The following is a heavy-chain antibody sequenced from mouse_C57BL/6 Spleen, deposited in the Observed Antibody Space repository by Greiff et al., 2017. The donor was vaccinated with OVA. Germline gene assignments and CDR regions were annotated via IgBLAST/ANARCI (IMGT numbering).Heavy chain of an antibody. V-gene: IGHV1-53*01. CDR1: GYTFTSYW. D-gene: IGHD2-1*01. J-gene: IGHJ1*03. Sequence: VKLQQPGTELVKPGASVKLSCKASGYTFTSYWMHWVKQRPGQGLEWIGNINPSNGGTNYNEKFKSKATLTVDKSSSTAYMQLSSLTSEDSAVYYCAREEIYYGNLSYWYFDVWGTGTTVTVSS. CDR2: INPSNGGT. CDR3: AREEIYYGNLSYWYFDV.